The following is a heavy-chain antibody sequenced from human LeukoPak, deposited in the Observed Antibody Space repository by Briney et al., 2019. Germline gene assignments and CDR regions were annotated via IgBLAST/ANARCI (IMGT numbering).Heavy chain of an antibody. J-gene: IGHJ4*02. V-gene: IGHV1-8*03. Sequence: GASVKVSCKASGYTFTNYDINWVRQATGQGLEWMGWMNPNSGNTVYAQRFQGRVTITRNTSISTAYMEMSSLRSEDTAVYYCVRVSYFDYWGQGTLVTVSS. CDR2: MNPNSGNT. CDR1: GYTFTNYD. CDR3: VRVSYFDY.